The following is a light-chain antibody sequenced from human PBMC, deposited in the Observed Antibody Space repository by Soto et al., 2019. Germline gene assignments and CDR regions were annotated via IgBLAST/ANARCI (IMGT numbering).Light chain of an antibody. J-gene: IGLJ2*01. CDR1: SSNVGGYNY. CDR3: CSYAASYTLV. V-gene: IGLV2-11*01. Sequence: QSVLTQPRSVSASPGQSVTISCTGTSSNVGGYNYVSWYQQNPGKAPKLMIYDATKRPSGVPDRFSGSKSGNAASLTIPGLQAEDEADYYCCSYAASYTLVFGGGTKLTVL. CDR2: DAT.